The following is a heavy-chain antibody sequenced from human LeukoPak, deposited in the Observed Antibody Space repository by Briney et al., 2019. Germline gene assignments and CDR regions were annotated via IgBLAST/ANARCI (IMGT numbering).Heavy chain of an antibody. V-gene: IGHV3-23*01. Sequence: GGSLRLSCAASGFTVSKYAMSWVRQAPGKGVEWVSAISGSVGSTYYADPVKGRFTISRDNSKNTLYLQMNSLRAEDTAVYYCARDPYYYDSGSFAAFDIWGQGTMVTVSS. CDR3: ARDPYYYDSGSFAAFDI. CDR2: ISGSVGST. CDR1: GFTVSKYA. D-gene: IGHD3-10*01. J-gene: IGHJ3*02.